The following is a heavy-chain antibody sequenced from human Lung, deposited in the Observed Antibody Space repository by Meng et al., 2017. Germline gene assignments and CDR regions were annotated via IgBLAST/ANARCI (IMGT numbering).Heavy chain of an antibody. CDR2: INHSGST. CDR3: ARGPTTMAHDFDY. CDR1: GGSFSGYH. D-gene: IGHD4-11*01. J-gene: IGHJ4*02. Sequence: QARLQQWGEGPLKPSETLSLTCVVSGGSFSGYHWSWIRQPPGKGLEWIGEINHSGSTNYNPSLESRATISVDTSQNNLSLKLSSVTAADSAVYYCARGPTTMAHDFDYWGQGTLVTVSS. V-gene: IGHV4-34*01.